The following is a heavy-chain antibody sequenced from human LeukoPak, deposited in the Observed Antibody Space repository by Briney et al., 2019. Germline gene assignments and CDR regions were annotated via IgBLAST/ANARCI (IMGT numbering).Heavy chain of an antibody. CDR1: GFTFNDYA. CDR2: ISWNSGSI. D-gene: IGHD2-2*01. CDR3: AKSPSSFDFYYYMDV. J-gene: IGHJ6*03. Sequence: GGSLRLSCAASGFTFNDYAMHWVRQASGKGLEWVSGISWNSGSIGYADSVKGRFTISRDNAKNSLYLQMNGLRPEDTALYYCAKSPSSFDFYYYMDVWGKGTTVTVSS. V-gene: IGHV3-9*01.